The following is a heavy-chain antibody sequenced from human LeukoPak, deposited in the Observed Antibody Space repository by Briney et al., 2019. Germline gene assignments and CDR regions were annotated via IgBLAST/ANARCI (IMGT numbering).Heavy chain of an antibody. D-gene: IGHD3-22*01. CDR3: AKDQFLYYYDSSGYPGDY. Sequence: GGSLRLSCSASGFTFSSYAMSWVRQAPGKVLEWVSAINGSRGSTYYAASVKGRFTISRDNSKNTLYLQMNSLRAEDTAVYYCAKDQFLYYYDSSGYPGDYWGQGTLVTVSS. CDR2: INGSRGST. J-gene: IGHJ4*02. CDR1: GFTFSSYA. V-gene: IGHV3-23*01.